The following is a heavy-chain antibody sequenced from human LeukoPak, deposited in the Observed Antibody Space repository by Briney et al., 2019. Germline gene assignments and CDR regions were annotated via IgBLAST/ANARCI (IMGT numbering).Heavy chain of an antibody. CDR2: ISSSGSTI. J-gene: IGHJ3*02. CDR3: ARDTGGVGATQDAFDI. D-gene: IGHD1-26*01. CDR1: GFTFSDYY. Sequence: GGSLRLSCAASGFTFSDYYMSWIHQAPGKGLEWVSYISSSGSTIYYADSVKGRFTISRDNAKNSLYLQMNSLRAEDTAVYYCARDTGGVGATQDAFDIWGQGTMVTVSS. V-gene: IGHV3-11*01.